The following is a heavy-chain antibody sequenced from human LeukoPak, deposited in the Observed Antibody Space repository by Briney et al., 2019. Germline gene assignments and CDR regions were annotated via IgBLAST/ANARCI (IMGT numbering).Heavy chain of an antibody. Sequence: ASVKVSCKASGGTFSSYVISWVRQAPGQGLGWMGGIIPIFGTADYAQKFQGRVTITADESTSTAYMELSSLRSEDTAVYYCARGRGYCSSTSCSDIAGAFDIWGQGTMVTVSS. V-gene: IGHV1-69*13. CDR3: ARGRGYCSSTSCSDIAGAFDI. J-gene: IGHJ3*02. D-gene: IGHD2-2*01. CDR2: IIPIFGTA. CDR1: GGTFSSYV.